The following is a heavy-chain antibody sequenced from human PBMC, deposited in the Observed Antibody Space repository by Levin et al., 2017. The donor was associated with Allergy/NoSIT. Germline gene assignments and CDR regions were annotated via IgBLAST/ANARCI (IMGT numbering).Heavy chain of an antibody. D-gene: IGHD6-13*01. CDR3: ARRATLTSSRRPYGMDV. CDR1: GYTFTSYD. J-gene: IGHJ6*02. CDR2: MNPNSGNT. V-gene: IGHV1-8*01. Sequence: GESLKISCKASGYTFTSYDINWVRQATGQGLEWMGWMNPNSGNTGYAQKFQGRVTMTRNTSISTAYMELSSLRSEDTAVYYCARRATLTSSRRPYGMDVWGQGTTVTVSS.